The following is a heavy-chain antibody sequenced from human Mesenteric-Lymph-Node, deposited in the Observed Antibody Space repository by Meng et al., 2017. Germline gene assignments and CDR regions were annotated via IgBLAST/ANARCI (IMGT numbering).Heavy chain of an antibody. CDR3: TRDLTGGGYSYGYYYYGMDV. J-gene: IGHJ6*02. CDR1: GFTFGDYA. D-gene: IGHD5-18*01. V-gene: IGHV3-49*03. Sequence: GESLKISCTASGFTFGDYAMSWFRQAPGKGLEWVGFIRSKAYGGTTEYAASVKGRFTIPRDDSKSIAYLQMNSLKTEDTAVYYCTRDLTGGGYSYGYYYYGMDVWGQGTTVTVSS. CDR2: IRSKAYGGTT.